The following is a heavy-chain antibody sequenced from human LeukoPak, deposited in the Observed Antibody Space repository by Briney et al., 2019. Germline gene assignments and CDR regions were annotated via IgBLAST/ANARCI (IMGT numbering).Heavy chain of an antibody. CDR3: ARDSGSPNYYFDY. V-gene: IGHV3-23*01. CDR1: GFTFSSYA. Sequence: GGSLRLSCAASGFTFSSYAMSWVRQAPAKGLEWVSVISGSGGSAYYADSVKGRFSISRDNAKNSLYLQMNSLRAEDTAVYYCARDSGSPNYYFDYWAREPWSPSPQ. CDR2: ISGSGGSA. J-gene: IGHJ4*02. D-gene: IGHD1-26*01.